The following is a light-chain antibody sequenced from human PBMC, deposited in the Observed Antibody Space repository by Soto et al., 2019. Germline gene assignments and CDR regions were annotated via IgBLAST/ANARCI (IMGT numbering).Light chain of an antibody. CDR1: TSNIGTNP. J-gene: IGLJ2*01. Sequence: QSVLTQPPSASGTPGQRVTISCSGSTSNIGTNPVNWYQQLAGTAPKLLIDRNDLRPSGVPARFSGSKSGTSASLAISGLQSEDEAQYYCAAWDDTLSGVVFGGGTKLTVL. CDR3: AAWDDTLSGVV. CDR2: RND. V-gene: IGLV1-44*01.